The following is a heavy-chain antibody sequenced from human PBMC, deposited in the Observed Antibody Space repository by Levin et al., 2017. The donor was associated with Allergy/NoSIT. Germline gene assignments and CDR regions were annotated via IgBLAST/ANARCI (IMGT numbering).Heavy chain of an antibody. V-gene: IGHV3-53*01. J-gene: IGHJ6*03. D-gene: IGHD2-21*02. CDR3: ARGPVVVTATYDYYMDV. CDR2: IYSGGST. CDR1: GFTVSSNY. Sequence: GGSLRLSCAASGFTVSSNYMSWVRQAPGKGLEWVSVIYSGGSTYYADSVKGRFTISRDNSKNTLYLQMNSLRAEDTAVYYCARGPVVVTATYDYYMDVWGKGTTVTVSS.